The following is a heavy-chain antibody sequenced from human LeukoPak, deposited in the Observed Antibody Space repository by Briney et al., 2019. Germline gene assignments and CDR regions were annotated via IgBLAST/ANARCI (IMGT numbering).Heavy chain of an antibody. D-gene: IGHD2-21*02. J-gene: IGHJ4*02. CDR3: ARDWGGVEVTGTQFDY. Sequence: ASVKVSCKASGYAFSKYGISWVRQAPGQGLEWMGWISGYNGNTIYAQKLQGRVAMTTDTSTSIAYLELRSLTSDDTAIYYCARDWGGVEVTGTQFDYWGQGTLVTVPS. CDR2: ISGYNGNT. CDR1: GYAFSKYG. V-gene: IGHV1-18*01.